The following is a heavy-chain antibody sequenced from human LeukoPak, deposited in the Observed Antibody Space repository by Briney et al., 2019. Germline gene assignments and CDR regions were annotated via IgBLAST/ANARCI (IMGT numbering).Heavy chain of an antibody. CDR2: ISWDGGST. CDR1: GFIVSSNY. J-gene: IGHJ4*02. V-gene: IGHV3-43D*03. D-gene: IGHD1-26*01. CDR3: AKDGALGWELLWEGSYFDY. Sequence: GGSLRLSCAASGFIVSSNYMSWVRQAPGKGLEWVSLISWDGGSTYYADSVKGRFTISRDNSKNSLYLQMNSLRAEDTALYYCAKDGALGWELLWEGSYFDYWGQGTLVTVSS.